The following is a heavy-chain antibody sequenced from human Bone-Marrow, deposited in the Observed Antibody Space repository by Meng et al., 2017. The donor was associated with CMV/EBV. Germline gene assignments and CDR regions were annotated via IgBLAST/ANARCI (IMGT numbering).Heavy chain of an antibody. CDR3: GRDASRGIDV. Sequence: SETLSLTCSVSGDSITDHHWAWIRQPPGKGLEWVGYIYHTGSTTYNPSLKGRVTISLDRSRTQFSLKVNSVTSADTAVYYCGRDASRGIDVWGQGTTVTFSS. CDR1: GDSITDHH. D-gene: IGHD6-6*01. J-gene: IGHJ6*02. CDR2: IYHTGST. V-gene: IGHV4-59*11.